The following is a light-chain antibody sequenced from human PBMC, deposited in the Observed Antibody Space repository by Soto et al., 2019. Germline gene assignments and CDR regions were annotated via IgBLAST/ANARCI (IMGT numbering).Light chain of an antibody. CDR2: GTS. J-gene: IGLJ1*01. Sequence: QSVLTQPPSVSGAPGQRVTIACTGIGSNLGTAFDVHWYRQFPGRAPKLLLSGTSHRPSGVPDRFSGSRSGTSASLAITGLQAEDEAEYYCSSYTNINTRACVFGTGTKLTVL. CDR1: GSNLGTAFD. CDR3: SSYTNINTRACV. V-gene: IGLV1-40*01.